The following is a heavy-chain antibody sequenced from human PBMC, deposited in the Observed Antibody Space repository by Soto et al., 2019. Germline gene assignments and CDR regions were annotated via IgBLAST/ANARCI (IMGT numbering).Heavy chain of an antibody. D-gene: IGHD3-10*01. J-gene: IGHJ4*02. Sequence: SGPTLVKPTQTLTLTCTFSGFSLSTSGVGVGWIRQPPGKALEWLALIYWDDDKRYSPSLKSRLTITKDTSKNQVVLTMTNMDPVDTATYYCAHSSTMVRGVMPGYFDYWGQGTLVTVSS. CDR3: AHSSTMVRGVMPGYFDY. CDR2: IYWDDDK. CDR1: GFSLSTSGVG. V-gene: IGHV2-5*02.